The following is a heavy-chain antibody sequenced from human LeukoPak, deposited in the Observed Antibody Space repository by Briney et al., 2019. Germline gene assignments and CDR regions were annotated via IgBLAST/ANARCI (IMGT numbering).Heavy chain of an antibody. Sequence: GGSLRLSCAASGFTFSNAWLTWVRQAPGKGLEWVGRIKSKTDGGTTDYAAPVKGRFTISRADSKNTLYLQMNSLKTEDTAVYYCTTADSSGSYYKYYYYMDVWGKGTTVTISS. CDR2: IKSKTDGGTT. D-gene: IGHD3-10*01. V-gene: IGHV3-15*01. CDR1: GFTFSNAW. J-gene: IGHJ6*03. CDR3: TTADSSGSYYKYYYYMDV.